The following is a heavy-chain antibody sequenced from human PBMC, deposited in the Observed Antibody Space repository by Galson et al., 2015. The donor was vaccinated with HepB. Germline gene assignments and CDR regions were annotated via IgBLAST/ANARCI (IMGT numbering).Heavy chain of an antibody. CDR2: ISGNSDHT. D-gene: IGHD6-19*01. J-gene: IGHJ4*02. V-gene: IGHV1-18*04. Sequence: SVKVSCKASGYTFTSYGISWVRQAPGQGLEWMGWISGNSDHTNYAQKLQGRVTMTTDTSTSTAYMELRSLRSDDTAVYYCAIAVAGNFDYWGQGTLVTVSS. CDR1: GYTFTSYG. CDR3: AIAVAGNFDY.